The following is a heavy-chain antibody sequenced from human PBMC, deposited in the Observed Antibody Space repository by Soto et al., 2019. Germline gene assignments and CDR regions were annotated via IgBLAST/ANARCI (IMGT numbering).Heavy chain of an antibody. D-gene: IGHD1-26*01. CDR1: GFTFSSYA. V-gene: IGHV3-30-3*01. Sequence: GGSLRLSCAASGFTFSSYAMHWVRQAPGKGLEWVAVISYDGSNKYYADSVKGRFTISRDNSKNTLYLQMNSLRAEDTAVYYCARDRWESLSYLFDYWGQGTLVTVSS. CDR2: ISYDGSNK. J-gene: IGHJ4*02. CDR3: ARDRWESLSYLFDY.